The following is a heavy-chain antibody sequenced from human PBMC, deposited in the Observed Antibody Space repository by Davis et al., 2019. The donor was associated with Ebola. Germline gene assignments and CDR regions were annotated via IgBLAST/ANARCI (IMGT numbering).Heavy chain of an antibody. J-gene: IGHJ4*02. Sequence: GGSLRLSCAASGFTFSSYGMHWVRQAPGKGLEWVAVIWYDGSNKYYADSVKGRFTISRDNSKNTLYLQMNSLRAEDTAVYYCASPLGVYSGYAGGEFDYWGQGTLVTVSS. D-gene: IGHD5-12*01. CDR2: IWYDGSNK. CDR3: ASPLGVYSGYAGGEFDY. CDR1: GFTFSSYG. V-gene: IGHV3-33*01.